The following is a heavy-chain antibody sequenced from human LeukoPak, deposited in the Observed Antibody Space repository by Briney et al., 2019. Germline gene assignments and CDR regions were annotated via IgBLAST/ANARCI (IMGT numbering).Heavy chain of an antibody. V-gene: IGHV4-34*01. Sequence: SETLSLTCAVYGGSFSGCYWSWIRQPPGKGLEWIGEINHSGSTNYNPSLKGRVTISVDTSKNQFPLKLSSVTAADTAVYYCARVAKNYDFWSGYYGALGWFDPWGQGTLVTVSS. J-gene: IGHJ5*02. CDR3: ARVAKNYDFWSGYYGALGWFDP. CDR1: GGSFSGCY. CDR2: INHSGST. D-gene: IGHD3-3*01.